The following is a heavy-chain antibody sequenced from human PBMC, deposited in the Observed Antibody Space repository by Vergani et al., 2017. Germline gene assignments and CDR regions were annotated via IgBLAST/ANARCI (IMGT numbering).Heavy chain of an antibody. J-gene: IGHJ5*02. Sequence: EVQLLQSGGGVIQPGGSVRLSCAASGFTFSACPMTWVRQAPGKGLEWVSAISARYPSTYYADSVKGRFTVSRANTKNLLILQMKTLKVDDTATFYCGRKQSPASLMDKPIDIWGQGTLVTVSS. V-gene: IGHV3-23*01. CDR2: ISARYPST. D-gene: IGHD1/OR15-1a*01. CDR1: GFTFSACP. CDR3: GRKQSPASLMDKPIDI.